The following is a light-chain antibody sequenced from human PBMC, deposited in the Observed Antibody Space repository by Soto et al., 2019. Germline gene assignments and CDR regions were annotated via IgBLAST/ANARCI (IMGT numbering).Light chain of an antibody. CDR2: DAS. CDR1: QTISDY. CDR3: QQRSNWPLYT. J-gene: IGKJ2*01. Sequence: EIVLTQSPATLSLSPGERATLSCRASQTISDYLAWYQQKPGQAPRLLIYDASNRATGIPARFSGSGSGTDFTLTISSLEPEDFAVYYCQQRSNWPLYTFGQGTKLEIK. V-gene: IGKV3-11*01.